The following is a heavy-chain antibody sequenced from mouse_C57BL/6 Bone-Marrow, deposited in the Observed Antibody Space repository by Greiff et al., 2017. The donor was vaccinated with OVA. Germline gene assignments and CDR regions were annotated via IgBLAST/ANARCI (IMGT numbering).Heavy chain of an antibody. V-gene: IGHV1-39*01. CDR2: INPNYGTT. J-gene: IGHJ3*01. CDR3: ARSGVITTVEFAY. Sequence: EVKLVESGPELVKPGASVKISCKASGYSFTDYNMNWVKQSNGKSLEWIGVINPNYGTTSYNQKFKGKATLTVDQSSSTAYMQLNSLTSEDSAVYYCARSGVITTVEFAYWGQGTLVTVSA. D-gene: IGHD1-1*01. CDR1: GYSFTDYN.